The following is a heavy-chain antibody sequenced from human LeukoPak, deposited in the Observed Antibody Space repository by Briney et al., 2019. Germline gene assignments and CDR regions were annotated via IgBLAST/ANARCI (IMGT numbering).Heavy chain of an antibody. V-gene: IGHV3-23*01. CDR3: ARTRGRSSGFPYYFDF. Sequence: GSLRLSCAASGFTFSSYAMSWVRQAPGRGLEWVSAISGSGGSTYYADSVRGRFTISRDNSKNTLYLQMNSLRVEDTAVYYCARTRGRSSGFPYYFDFWGQGTLVTVSP. J-gene: IGHJ4*02. D-gene: IGHD3-22*01. CDR1: GFTFSSYA. CDR2: ISGSGGST.